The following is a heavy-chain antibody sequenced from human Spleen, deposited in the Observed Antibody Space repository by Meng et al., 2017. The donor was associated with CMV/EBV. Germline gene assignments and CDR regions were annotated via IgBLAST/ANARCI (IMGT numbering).Heavy chain of an antibody. CDR1: NYSFATYV. CDR2: VSGHGDNT. CDR3: ARDLEGLHWFDP. Sequence: ASVKVSCKTSNYSFATYVISRVRQAPGQSLEWMGWVSGHGDNTNYAQILRDRVTMTTDISMTTASMELRSLRSDDTAVYYCARDLEGLHWFDPWGQGTLVTVSS. J-gene: IGHJ5*02. V-gene: IGHV1-18*01.